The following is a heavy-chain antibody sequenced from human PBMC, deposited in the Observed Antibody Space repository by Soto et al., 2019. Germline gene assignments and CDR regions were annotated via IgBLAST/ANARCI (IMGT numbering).Heavy chain of an antibody. CDR3: ARDPIGGGAPYYVDY. V-gene: IGHV1-2*02. D-gene: IGHD3-16*01. CDR1: GYTFTGYY. J-gene: IGHJ4*02. CDR2: INTDSGGT. Sequence: GASVKVSCKASGYTFTGYYMHWVRQAPGQGLEWMGWINTDSGGTDYAQKFQGRVTMTRETSISTAYMELSSLRSDDTAVYYCARDPIGGGAPYYVDYWGQGTLVTV.